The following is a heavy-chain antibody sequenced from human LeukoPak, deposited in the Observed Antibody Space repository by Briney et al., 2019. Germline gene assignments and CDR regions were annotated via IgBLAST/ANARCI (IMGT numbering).Heavy chain of an antibody. J-gene: IGHJ4*02. V-gene: IGHV4-38-2*01. D-gene: IGHD3-10*01. CDR3: ARVSGMNIED. CDR2: IYHRGST. Sequence: LSETLSLTCAVSGYSISSGYYWGWIRQPPGKGLEWIGSIYHRGSTYYNPSLKSRVTISVDMSKNQFSLRLSSMTAADTAVYCARVSGMNIEDWGLGTLVTVSS. CDR1: GYSISSGYY.